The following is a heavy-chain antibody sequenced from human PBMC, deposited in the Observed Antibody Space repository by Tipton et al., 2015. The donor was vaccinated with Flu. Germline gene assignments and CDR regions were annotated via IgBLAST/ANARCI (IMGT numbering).Heavy chain of an antibody. CDR1: GFSIRGLV. J-gene: IGHJ3*01. D-gene: IGHD2-2*01. V-gene: IGHV3-64*01. CDR3: ARETSTRRTAFDL. CDR2: ISSNGDEK. Sequence: SLRLSCAASGFSIRGLVMHWGRQAPGKGLEYVSGISSNGDEKFFASSVEGRFTISRDNSRNTLYLQMDSLRAEDTAIYYCARETSTRRTAFDLWGQGTMVTVSS.